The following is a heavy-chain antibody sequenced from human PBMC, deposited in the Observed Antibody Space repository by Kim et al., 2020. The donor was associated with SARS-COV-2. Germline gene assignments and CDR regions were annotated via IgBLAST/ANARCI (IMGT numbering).Heavy chain of an antibody. CDR3: TRPGGSSSWEDDY. V-gene: IGHV3-73*01. Sequence: GGSLRLSCAASGFTFSGSAMHWVRQASGKGLEWVGRIRSKANSYATAYAASVKGRFTISRDDSKNTAYLQMNSLKTEDTAVYYCTRPGGSSSWEDDYWGQGTLVTVSS. CDR2: IRSKANSYAT. J-gene: IGHJ4*02. CDR1: GFTFSGSA. D-gene: IGHD6-13*01.